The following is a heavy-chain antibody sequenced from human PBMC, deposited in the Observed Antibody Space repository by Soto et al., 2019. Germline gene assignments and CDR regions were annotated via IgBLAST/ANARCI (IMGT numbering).Heavy chain of an antibody. CDR3: ARGRTVRNYADDSSDYFYFFDY. Sequence: SETLSLTCTVSGDSISTFYWGWMRQSPGKELEWIGYVYYTGSTNYNPSLKSRVTISVDRSKNQFSLKLTSANAADTAVYYCARGRTVRNYADDSSDYFYFFDYWGQGTRVTVSS. J-gene: IGHJ4*02. CDR2: VYYTGST. V-gene: IGHV4-59*01. CDR1: GDSISTFY. D-gene: IGHD3-22*01.